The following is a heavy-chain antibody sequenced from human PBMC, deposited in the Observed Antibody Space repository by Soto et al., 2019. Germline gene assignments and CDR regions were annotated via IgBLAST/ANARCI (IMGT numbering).Heavy chain of an antibody. Sequence: QVHLVESGGGVVQPGMSLRLSCAASGFTFSSYGMHWVRQAPGKGLEWVAVVSFDGNNEYYPDSVRGRFTISRDNSKNTVDLQMNDLSTDDTAVYYCAKVNSGVGSYQLQGFFDYWGQGTLVTVSS. J-gene: IGHJ4*02. CDR1: GFTFSSYG. V-gene: IGHV3-30*18. D-gene: IGHD2-2*01. CDR2: VSFDGNNE. CDR3: AKVNSGVGSYQLQGFFDY.